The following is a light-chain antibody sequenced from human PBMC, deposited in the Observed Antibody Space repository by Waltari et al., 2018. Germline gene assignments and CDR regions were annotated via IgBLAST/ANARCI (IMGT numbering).Light chain of an antibody. CDR2: EAT. J-gene: IGKJ1*01. V-gene: IGKV3-20*01. Sequence: IRLTKSPGALSLPPGARATLSCTSSQGISKYLAWYQQKPGQAPRRLIYEATSRDTGIPDRFSGSGFGTDFSLTISSLEPEDFAVYYCQKYGTLPATFGQGTKVEIK. CDR3: QKYGTLPAT. CDR1: QGISKY.